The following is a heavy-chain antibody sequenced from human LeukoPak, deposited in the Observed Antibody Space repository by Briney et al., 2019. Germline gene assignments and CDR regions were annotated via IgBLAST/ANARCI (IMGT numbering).Heavy chain of an antibody. CDR3: ARGYDSSGYDF. CDR2: IYHSGST. CDR1: GGSINNYS. V-gene: IGHV4-30-2*01. Sequence: SETLSLTCTLSGGSINNYSWSWIRQPPGKGLEWIGYIYHSGSTYYNPSLKSRVTISVDRSKNQFSLKLSSVTAADTAVYYCARGYDSSGYDFWGQGTLVTVSS. J-gene: IGHJ4*02. D-gene: IGHD3-22*01.